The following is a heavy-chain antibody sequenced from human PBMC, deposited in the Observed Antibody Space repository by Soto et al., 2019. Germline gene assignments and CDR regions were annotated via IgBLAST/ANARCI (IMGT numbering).Heavy chain of an antibody. CDR1: GGSISSYY. Sequence: SETLSLTCTVSGGSISSYYWSWIRQPPGKGLEWIGYIYYSGSTNYNPSLKSRVTISVDTSKNQFSLKLSSVTTADTAVYYCARHKIRFLEWFKLHITPRYFDYWGQGTLVTVYS. CDR3: ARHKIRFLEWFKLHITPRYFDY. CDR2: IYYSGST. D-gene: IGHD3-3*01. J-gene: IGHJ4*02. V-gene: IGHV4-59*08.